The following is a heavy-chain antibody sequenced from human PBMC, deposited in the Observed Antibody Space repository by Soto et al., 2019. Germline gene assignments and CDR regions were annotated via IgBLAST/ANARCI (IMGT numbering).Heavy chain of an antibody. Sequence: QVQLQESGPGLVKPSQTLSVTCTVSGVSISSGSYYWTWIRQHPGKGLEWIGYISYSGSTFYNPSLKSRVTMSVDTSKNQFSLRVNAVTAADMAVYYGARMMTIEARGWYFDLWGRGSLVTVSS. CDR2: ISYSGST. CDR1: GVSISSGSYY. CDR3: ARMMTIEARGWYFDL. J-gene: IGHJ2*01. D-gene: IGHD5-12*01. V-gene: IGHV4-31*03.